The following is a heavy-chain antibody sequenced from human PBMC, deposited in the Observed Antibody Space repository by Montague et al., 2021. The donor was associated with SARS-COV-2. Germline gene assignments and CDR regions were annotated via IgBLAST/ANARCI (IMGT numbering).Heavy chain of an antibody. Sequence: SETLSLTCTVSGGSISSSSYYWGWIRQPPGKGLEWIGNIYYSGSTYYNPSLKSRVTISVDTSKNQFSLKLSSVTAADTAVYYCARQKMGSVTIFGVVMHDRWCDQGGQGTLVTVSS. J-gene: IGHJ5*02. CDR1: GGSISSSSYY. V-gene: IGHV4-39*01. CDR2: IYYSGST. D-gene: IGHD3-3*01. CDR3: ARQKMGSVTIFGVVMHDRWCDQ.